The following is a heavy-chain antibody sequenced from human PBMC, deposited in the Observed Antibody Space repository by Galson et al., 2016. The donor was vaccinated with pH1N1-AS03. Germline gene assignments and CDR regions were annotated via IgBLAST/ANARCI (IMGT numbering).Heavy chain of an antibody. J-gene: IGHJ4*02. D-gene: IGHD6-19*01. CDR1: GYYISSSSYY. CDR2: IFYSGKT. Sequence: SETLSLTCSVSGYYISSSSYYWAWIRQPPGKGLEWIGSIFYSGKTYYEPSLKSRVTISLDTSKNQFSLNLRSVTAADTAVYYCARDRAYRSGWYGGYWGQGARVTVSS. V-gene: IGHV4-39*07. CDR3: ARDRAYRSGWYGGY.